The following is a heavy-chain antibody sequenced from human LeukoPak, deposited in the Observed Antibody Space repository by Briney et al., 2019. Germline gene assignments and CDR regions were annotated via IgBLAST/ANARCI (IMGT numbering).Heavy chain of an antibody. CDR2: INTYNGNT. Sequence: ASVKVSCKASGYTLNKFGMSWVRQAPGRGLEWLGWINTYNGNTKLGEKFQGRVTMTTDTSTSTVYMELTSLRTDDTAVYFCARDTPQHLKRFDSWGQGTLITVSS. D-gene: IGHD6-13*01. V-gene: IGHV1-18*01. J-gene: IGHJ4*02. CDR3: ARDTPQHLKRFDS. CDR1: GYTLNKFG.